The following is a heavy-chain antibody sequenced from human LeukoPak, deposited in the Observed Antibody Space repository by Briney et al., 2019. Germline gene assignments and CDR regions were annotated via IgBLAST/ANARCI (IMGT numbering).Heavy chain of an antibody. D-gene: IGHD3-16*01. V-gene: IGHV3-11*05. J-gene: IGHJ4*02. Sequence: PGGSLRLSCEVSGFTFSDHYMGWIRQAPGKRLEWVSYVSSGSTYTNYADSVEGRFTISRDNAKNSLYLQMNSLRAEDTAVYYCAKGQNRNGGALAYWGQGTLVTVSS. CDR2: VSSGSTYT. CDR3: AKGQNRNGGALAY. CDR1: GFTFSDHY.